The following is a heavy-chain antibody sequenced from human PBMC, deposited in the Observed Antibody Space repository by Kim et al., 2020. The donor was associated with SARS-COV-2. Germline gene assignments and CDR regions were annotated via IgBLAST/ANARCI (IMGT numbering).Heavy chain of an antibody. CDR3: AQSPRPTVTTAAEYFQH. CDR1: GFSLSPSGVG. J-gene: IGHJ1*01. D-gene: IGHD4-4*01. CDR2: IYWDDDK. Sequence: SGPTLVNPTQTLTLTCTFSGFSLSPSGVGVGWIRQPPGKALEWLALIYWDDDKRFSPSLKSRLSITKDTSKNQVVLTMTDMDPVDTATYYCAQSPRPTVTTAAEYFQHWGQGTLVSVSS. V-gene: IGHV2-5*02.